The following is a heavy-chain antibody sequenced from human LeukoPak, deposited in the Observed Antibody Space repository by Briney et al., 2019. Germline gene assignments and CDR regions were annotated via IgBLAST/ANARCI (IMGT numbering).Heavy chain of an antibody. D-gene: IGHD2-15*01. CDR2: IYYSGST. Sequence: PSETLSLTCTVSGGSISSGDYYWSWIRQPPGKGLEWIGYIYYSGSTYYNPSLKSRVTISVDTSKNQFSLKLSSVTAADTAVYYCARGPPDCSGGRCLDAFDIWGQGTMVTVSS. V-gene: IGHV4-30-4*08. CDR3: ARGPPDCSGGRCLDAFDI. CDR1: GGSISSGDYY. J-gene: IGHJ3*02.